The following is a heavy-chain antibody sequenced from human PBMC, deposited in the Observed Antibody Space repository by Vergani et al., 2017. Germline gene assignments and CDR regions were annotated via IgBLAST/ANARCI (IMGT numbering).Heavy chain of an antibody. V-gene: IGHV1-46*03. CDR1: GYTFSNYY. CDR3: ARGDYGILTGYRY. D-gene: IGHD3-9*01. J-gene: IGHJ4*02. CDR2: INPSGGHT. Sequence: QVQVVQSGAEVKKSGASVKVSCKTSGYTFSNYYMHWVRQAPGQGLEWMGIINPSGGHTNYAQKFKGRVTMTRDTYTSTVYMELSSLVSEDTAIYYCARGDYGILTGYRYWGQGTLVTVSA.